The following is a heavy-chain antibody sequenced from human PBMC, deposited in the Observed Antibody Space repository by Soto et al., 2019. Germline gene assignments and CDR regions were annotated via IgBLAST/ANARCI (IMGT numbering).Heavy chain of an antibody. D-gene: IGHD6-19*01. CDR1: GFTFSTYW. CDR2: IKQDGSEK. CDR3: ARGSSGWYEVDY. Sequence: EVQLVESGGGLVQPGGSLRLSCAASGFTFSTYWMNWVRQAPGKGLEWVANIKQDGSEKNYVDSVKGRFTISRDNAKNSLYLQMNSLRAEDTGVYYCARGSSGWYEVDYWGQGTLVTVSS. J-gene: IGHJ4*02. V-gene: IGHV3-7*02.